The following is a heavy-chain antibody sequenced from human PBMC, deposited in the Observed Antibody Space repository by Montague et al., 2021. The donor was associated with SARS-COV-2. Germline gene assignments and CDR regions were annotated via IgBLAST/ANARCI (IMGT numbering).Heavy chain of an antibody. D-gene: IGHD3-16*01. CDR2: MSHSGTS. CDR1: GASISSGSYF. Sequence: SETLSLTCTVSGASISSGSYFWAWIRQPPGKGLEWIGGMSHSGTSYYNLSLNTRATISVDTSRNQFSLRLTSVTAADTASYFCARRGVLDFCESAGYKYIWWFDSWGQGILVTVSS. J-gene: IGHJ5*01. V-gene: IGHV4-39*01. CDR3: ARRGVLDFCESAGYKYIWWFDS.